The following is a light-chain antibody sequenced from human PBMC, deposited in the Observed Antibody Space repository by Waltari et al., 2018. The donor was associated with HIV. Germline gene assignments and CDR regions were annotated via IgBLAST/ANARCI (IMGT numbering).Light chain of an antibody. Sequence: QSALTQPASVSGSPGQSITISCTGTSSDVGSYNLVSWYQQHPGKAPKLMIYEVSKRPSGVSNRFSGPKSGNTASLTISGLQAEDEADYYCCSYAGSSTLVFGGGTKLTV. J-gene: IGLJ2*01. V-gene: IGLV2-23*02. CDR1: SSDVGSYNL. CDR3: CSYAGSSTLV. CDR2: EVS.